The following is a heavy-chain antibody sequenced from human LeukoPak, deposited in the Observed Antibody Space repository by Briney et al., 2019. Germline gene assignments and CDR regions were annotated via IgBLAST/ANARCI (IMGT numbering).Heavy chain of an antibody. CDR1: GYTFTSYA. J-gene: IGHJ3*02. V-gene: IGHV1-3*01. CDR3: AGDGRGKYSSSWYTPYDAFDI. Sequence: ASVKVSCKASGYTFTSYAMHWVRQAPGQRLEWMGWINAGNGNTKYSQKFQGRVTITRDTSASTAYTELSSLRSEDTAVYYCAGDGRGKYSSSWYTPYDAFDIWGQGTMVTVSS. CDR2: INAGNGNT. D-gene: IGHD6-13*01.